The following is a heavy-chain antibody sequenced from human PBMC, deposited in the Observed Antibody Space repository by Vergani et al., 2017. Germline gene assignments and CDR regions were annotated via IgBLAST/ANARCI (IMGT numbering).Heavy chain of an antibody. D-gene: IGHD3-9*01. Sequence: EVQLVESGGGLVKPGGSLRLSCAASGFTFSGSAMHWVRQTSGKGLEWIGRIRDKTYNYATAYAVSVKGRFIISRDDSKKTAYLQMNRLTIEDTAVYYCARARCIETCYMSNWLDSWGQGTLVTVSS. CDR2: IRDKTYNYAT. CDR1: GFTFSGSA. V-gene: IGHV3-73*01. CDR3: ARARCIETCYMSNWLDS. J-gene: IGHJ5*01.